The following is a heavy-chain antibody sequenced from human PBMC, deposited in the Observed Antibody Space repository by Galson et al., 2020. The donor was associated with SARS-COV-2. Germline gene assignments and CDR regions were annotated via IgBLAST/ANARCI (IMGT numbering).Heavy chain of an antibody. V-gene: IGHV4-59*01. CDR2: ISYGGST. CDR1: DSPISSYY. CDR3: ARDPAPLSGDNYYYGMDG. J-gene: IGHJ6*02. Sequence: ETSETLSLTCSVSDSPISSYYWSWIRQPPGKGLEWIGYISYGGSTSYNPSLRSRVTISADLSKNQFSLKLSSVTAADTAVYYCARDPAPLSGDNYYYGMDGWGRGTTVTVSS. D-gene: IGHD2-21*01.